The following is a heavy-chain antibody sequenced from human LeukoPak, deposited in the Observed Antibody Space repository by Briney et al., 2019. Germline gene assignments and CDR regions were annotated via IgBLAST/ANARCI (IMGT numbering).Heavy chain of an antibody. Sequence: GASVKVSCKAFGGTFISYAISWVRQAPGQGLEWMGGIIPIFGTANYAQKFQGRVTITADKSTSTAYMELSSLRSEDTAVYYCARGSPHYDILTGYYFGYWGQGTLVTVSS. J-gene: IGHJ4*02. V-gene: IGHV1-69*06. CDR1: GGTFISYA. CDR3: ARGSPHYDILTGYYFGY. CDR2: IIPIFGTA. D-gene: IGHD3-9*01.